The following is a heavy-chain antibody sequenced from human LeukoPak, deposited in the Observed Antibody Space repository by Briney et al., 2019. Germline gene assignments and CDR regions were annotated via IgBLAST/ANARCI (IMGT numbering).Heavy chain of an antibody. D-gene: IGHD1-26*01. CDR3: ARVGGSYAGY. J-gene: IGHJ4*02. Sequence: GGSLRLSCEASRFAFSDSAMSWVRQAPGKGLEWVSGISDSGTSTYYADSVKGRFTISRDNSKNTLFLQMNSLTAEDTAVYYCARVGGSYAGYWGQGTLVTVSS. CDR2: ISDSGTST. V-gene: IGHV3-23*01. CDR1: RFAFSDSA.